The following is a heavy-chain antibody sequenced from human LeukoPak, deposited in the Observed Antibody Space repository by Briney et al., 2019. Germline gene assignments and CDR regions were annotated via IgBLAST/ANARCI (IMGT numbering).Heavy chain of an antibody. CDR3: ARGWIQLWETFDY. CDR2: IIPIFGTA. D-gene: IGHD5-18*01. Sequence: GASVKVSCKASGGTFSSYAIGWVRQAPGQGLEWMGRIIPIFGTANYAQKFQGRVTITTDESTSTAYMELCSLRPEDTAVYYCARGWIQLWETFDYWGQGTLVTVSS. CDR1: GGTFSSYA. J-gene: IGHJ4*02. V-gene: IGHV1-69*05.